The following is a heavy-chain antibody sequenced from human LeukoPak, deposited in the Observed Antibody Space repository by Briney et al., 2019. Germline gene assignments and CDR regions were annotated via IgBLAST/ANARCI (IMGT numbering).Heavy chain of an antibody. V-gene: IGHV3-30*18. CDR2: ISYDGNNE. J-gene: IGHJ4*02. Sequence: PGGSLRLSCAASGFTFSSYGMHWVRQAPGKGLEWVAAISYDGNNEYHADSVKGRFTISRDNSMNTLHLQVNSLRAEDTAIYYCANAKSKYCTSISCHAPLDYWGQGTLVTVSS. D-gene: IGHD2-2*01. CDR1: GFTFSSYG. CDR3: ANAKSKYCTSISCHAPLDY.